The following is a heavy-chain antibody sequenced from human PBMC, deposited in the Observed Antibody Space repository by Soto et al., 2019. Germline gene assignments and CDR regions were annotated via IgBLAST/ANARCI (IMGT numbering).Heavy chain of an antibody. CDR2: IYYSGST. CDR1: GGSISSGGYY. D-gene: IGHD3-3*01. V-gene: IGHV4-31*03. CDR3: ALSVGVVTRFDY. J-gene: IGHJ4*02. Sequence: PSETLSLTCTVSGGSISSGGYYWSWIRQHPGKGLEWIGYIYYSGSTYYNPSLKSRVTISVDTSKNQFSLKLSSVTAADTAVYYCALSVGVVTRFDYWGQGTQVTVSS.